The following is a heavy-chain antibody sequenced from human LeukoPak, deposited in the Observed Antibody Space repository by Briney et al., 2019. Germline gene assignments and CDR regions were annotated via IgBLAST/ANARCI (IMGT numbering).Heavy chain of an antibody. Sequence: SETLSLTCTVSGGSISSYYWSWIRQPPGKGLEWIGYIYYSGSTNYNPSLKSRVTISVDKSKNQFSLKLSSVTAADTAVYYCARDQTGLYNWFDPWGQGILVTVSS. CDR1: GGSISSYY. CDR3: ARDQTGLYNWFDP. D-gene: IGHD1-1*01. CDR2: IYYSGST. V-gene: IGHV4-59*12. J-gene: IGHJ5*02.